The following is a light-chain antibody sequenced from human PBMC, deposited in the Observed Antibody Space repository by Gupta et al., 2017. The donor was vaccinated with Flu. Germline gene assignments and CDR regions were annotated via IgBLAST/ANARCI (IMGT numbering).Light chain of an antibody. CDR2: AAS. CDR3: QKDNASPFT. CDR1: QYISNY. V-gene: IGKV1-27*01. Sequence: DIQMTQSPPSLSASVAEKATITSRARQYISNYLAWYQQKPGEPPKLLIYAASTLKSGIPSRFSGSECGTDFALTISSLQPEDVAIYYCQKDNASPFTFGQGTRVDIK. J-gene: IGKJ2*01.